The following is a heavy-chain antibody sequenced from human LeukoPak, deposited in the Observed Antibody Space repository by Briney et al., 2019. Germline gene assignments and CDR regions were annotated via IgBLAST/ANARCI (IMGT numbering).Heavy chain of an antibody. CDR2: INPSGGST. CDR3: AKVRFCTGVTCYPDDN. CDR1: GYTFTSYY. D-gene: IGHD2-15*01. J-gene: IGHJ4*02. V-gene: IGHV1-46*01. Sequence: ASVKVSCKASGYTFTSYYMHWVRQAPGQGLEWMGIINPSGGSTSYAQKFQGRVTMTRDMSTSTVYMELSSLRSEDTAVYYCAKVRFCTGVTCYPDDNWGQGTLVTVSS.